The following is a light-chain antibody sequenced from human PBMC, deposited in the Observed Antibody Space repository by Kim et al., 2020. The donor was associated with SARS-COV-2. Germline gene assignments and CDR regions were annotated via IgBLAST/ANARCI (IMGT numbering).Light chain of an antibody. CDR3: QLRSNWPRT. V-gene: IGKV3-11*01. CDR2: DAS. CDR1: QSVSSY. J-gene: IGKJ2*01. Sequence: SLYPGERATLSCRASQSVSSYLAWYQHKPGQAPRLLIYDASNRATGIPARFSGSGSGTDFTLTISSLEPEDFAVYYCQLRSNWPRTFGQGTKLEI.